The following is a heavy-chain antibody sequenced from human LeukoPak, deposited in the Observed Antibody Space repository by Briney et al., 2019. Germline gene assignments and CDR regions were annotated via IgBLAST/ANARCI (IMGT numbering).Heavy chain of an antibody. D-gene: IGHD6-19*01. J-gene: IGHJ4*02. CDR2: IYYSGNT. Sequence: SETLSLTCIVSGGSISSHYWTWVRQPPGKGLEYIGYIYYSGNTNYNPSLKSRVTISVDRSKNQFSLKLTSVTAEDTAVYYCARINSGWYFDYWGQGTLVTVSS. CDR3: ARINSGWYFDY. CDR1: GGSISSHY. V-gene: IGHV4-59*11.